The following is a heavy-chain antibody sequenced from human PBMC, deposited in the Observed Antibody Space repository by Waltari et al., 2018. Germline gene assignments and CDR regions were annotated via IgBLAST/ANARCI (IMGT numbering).Heavy chain of an antibody. Sequence: EVQLVESGGGSVPPGGSLRLSCAASGFTFRNYWMSWVRQAPGKWLEWVANIQENGGTKYYVDSVKGRFTISRDNAENSLYLQMNSLRAEDTAVYYCARDDVIPHSGQDYWGQGTLVTVSS. CDR3: ARDDVIPHSGQDY. CDR1: GFTFRNYW. D-gene: IGHD6-25*01. J-gene: IGHJ4*02. CDR2: IQENGGTK. V-gene: IGHV3-7*03.